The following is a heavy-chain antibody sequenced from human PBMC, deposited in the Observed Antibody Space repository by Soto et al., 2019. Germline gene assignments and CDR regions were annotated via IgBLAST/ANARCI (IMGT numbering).Heavy chain of an antibody. CDR2: IKQDGSEK. D-gene: IGHD1-7*01. Sequence: EEQLVESGGGLVQPGGSLRLSCAASGFSIRDYWMTWVRQAPGKGLDWVANIKQDGSEKFYVDSLKGRFTISRDNAKNSVYMLMNSLIADDTAVYYCARGKDGRRAGTYYFDMDVWGKGTTVTLSS. CDR3: ARGKDGRRAGTYYFDMDV. CDR1: GFSIRDYW. J-gene: IGHJ6*03. V-gene: IGHV3-7*01.